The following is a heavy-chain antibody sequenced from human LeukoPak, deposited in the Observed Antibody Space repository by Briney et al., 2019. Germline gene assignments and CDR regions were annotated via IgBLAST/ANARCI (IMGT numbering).Heavy chain of an antibody. CDR1: GFTFSYYG. V-gene: IGHV3-30*02. CDR2: IRYDGNDK. D-gene: IGHD3-10*01. J-gene: IGHJ5*02. CDR3: AKDLMRDRWFGES. Sequence: GGSLRLSCAASGFTFSYYGFHWVRQAPGKGLEWVAFIRYDGNDKFYAESVKGRFTISRDTSRNTLYLQMTSLRLEDTAVYCCAKDLMRDRWFGESWGQGTLVTVSS.